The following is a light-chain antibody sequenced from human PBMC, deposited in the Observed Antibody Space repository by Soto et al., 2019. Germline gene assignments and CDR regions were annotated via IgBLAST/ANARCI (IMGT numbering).Light chain of an antibody. CDR3: QQDYSYPQT. Sequence: AIRMTQSPSSLSASTGDRVTITCRASQGISSYLAWYQQKPGKAPKLLIYAASTLQSGVPSRFSGRGSGTEFTLTISCLQSEDFATYYCQQDYSYPQTFGQGTKVEIK. J-gene: IGKJ1*01. V-gene: IGKV1-8*01. CDR2: AAS. CDR1: QGISSY.